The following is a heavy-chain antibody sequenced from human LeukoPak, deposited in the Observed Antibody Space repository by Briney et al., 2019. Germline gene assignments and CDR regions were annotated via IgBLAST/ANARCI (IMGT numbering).Heavy chain of an antibody. CDR1: GFTFSSYE. Sequence: QPGGSLRLSCAASGFTFSSYEMNWVRQAPGKGLEWVSYISSSGSTIYYADSVKGRYTISRDNARNSLHLQMNSLRAEDTAVYYCARDLYYLGSGSYTYYMDVWGKGTTATVSS. CDR2: ISSSGSTI. CDR3: ARDLYYLGSGSYTYYMDV. D-gene: IGHD3-10*01. J-gene: IGHJ6*03. V-gene: IGHV3-48*03.